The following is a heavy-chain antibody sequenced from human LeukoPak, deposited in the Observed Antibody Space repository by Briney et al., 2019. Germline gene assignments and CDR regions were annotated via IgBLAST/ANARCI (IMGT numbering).Heavy chain of an antibody. J-gene: IGHJ4*02. D-gene: IGHD2-21*01. CDR2: IPYDGSNK. V-gene: IGHV3-30*02. CDR1: GFTFSNYG. Sequence: GGSLRLSCAASGFTFSNYGMHWVRQAPGKGLEWVAFIPYDGSNKYYADSLQGRLTISRDNSMNTLYPQMSSLRAEDTARYYCAKDICGGNCYPHGGYWGQGTLVTVSS. CDR3: AKDICGGNCYPHGGY.